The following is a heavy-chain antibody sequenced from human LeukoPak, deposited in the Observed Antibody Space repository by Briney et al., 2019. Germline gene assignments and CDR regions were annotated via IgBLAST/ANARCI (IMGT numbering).Heavy chain of an antibody. CDR2: IYYSGST. CDR3: ARHSGSYRRYYYGMDV. D-gene: IGHD1-26*01. Sequence: SQTLSLTCTVSGRSLSSYYWSWIRHPPGRGLEWVGYIYYSGSTNYNPSLRSRVTISVDTSKTQFSLKLSSVTAADTAVYYCARHSGSYRRYYYGMDVWGQGTTVTVSS. CDR1: GRSLSSYY. J-gene: IGHJ6*02. V-gene: IGHV4-59*08.